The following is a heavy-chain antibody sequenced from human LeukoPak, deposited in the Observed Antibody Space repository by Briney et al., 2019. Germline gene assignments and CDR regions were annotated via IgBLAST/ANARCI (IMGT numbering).Heavy chain of an antibody. J-gene: IGHJ3*02. D-gene: IGHD3-10*01. CDR3: ARGITMVRGVILYAFDI. CDR1: GFTFDDYD. Sequence: GGSLRLSCAASGFTFDDYDMSWVRQAPGKGLEWVSGINWNGGSTGYADSVKGRFTISRDNAKNSLYLQMNSLRAEDTALYYCARGITMVRGVILYAFDIWGQGTMVTVSP. CDR2: INWNGGST. V-gene: IGHV3-20*04.